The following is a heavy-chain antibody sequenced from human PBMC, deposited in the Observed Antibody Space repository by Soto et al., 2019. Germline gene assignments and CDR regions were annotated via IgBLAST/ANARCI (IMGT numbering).Heavy chain of an antibody. D-gene: IGHD3-22*01. J-gene: IGHJ6*02. CDR2: IFYDGSNK. V-gene: IGHV3-33*01. CDR3: ARDYYYDSSGYYYGMDV. Sequence: QVQLVESGGGVVQPGRSLRLSCAASGFTFSSYGMHWVRQAPGKGLEWVAVIFYDGSNKYFADSVKGRFTISRDNSKNTLYLQMNSLRAEDEAVYYCARDYYYDSSGYYYGMDVWGQGTTVTVSS. CDR1: GFTFSSYG.